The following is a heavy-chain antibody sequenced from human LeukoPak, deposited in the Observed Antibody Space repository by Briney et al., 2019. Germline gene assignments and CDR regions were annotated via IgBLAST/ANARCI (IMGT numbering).Heavy chain of an antibody. CDR1: GFTFDDYA. Sequence: GGSLRLSCAASGFTFDDYAMHWVRQAPGKGLEWVSGISWNSGSMDYADSVKGRFTISRDNSKNTLYLQMNSLRAEDTAVYYCARAHTPVSAAGLLYFQHWGQGTLVTVSS. V-gene: IGHV3-9*01. CDR3: ARAHTPVSAAGLLYFQH. J-gene: IGHJ1*01. D-gene: IGHD6-13*01. CDR2: ISWNSGSM.